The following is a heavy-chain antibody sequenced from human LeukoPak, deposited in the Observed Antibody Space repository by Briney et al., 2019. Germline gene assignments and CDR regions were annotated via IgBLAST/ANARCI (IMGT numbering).Heavy chain of an antibody. CDR1: GDSVSSNSAT. CDR3: ARVKFGESDAFDI. V-gene: IGHV6-1*01. J-gene: IGHJ3*02. CDR2: TYYRSKWYN. Sequence: SQTLLLTCAISGDSVSSNSATWNWIRRSPSRGLEWLGRTYYRSKWYNDCAVSVKSRITINPDTSKNQFSLQLNSVTPEDTAVYYCARVKFGESDAFDIWGQGTMVTVSS. D-gene: IGHD3-10*01.